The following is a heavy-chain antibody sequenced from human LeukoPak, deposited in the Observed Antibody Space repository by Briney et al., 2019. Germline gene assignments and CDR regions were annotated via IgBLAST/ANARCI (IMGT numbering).Heavy chain of an antibody. CDR1: GGSISSGSYY. Sequence: RASETLSLTCTVSGGSISSGSYYWSWIRQPAGKGLEWIGRIYTSGSTNYNPSLKSRVTISVDTSKNQFSLKLSSVTAADTAVYYCARGVRPLLSEDYWDQGTLVTVSS. V-gene: IGHV4-61*02. J-gene: IGHJ4*02. D-gene: IGHD2/OR15-2a*01. CDR2: IYTSGST. CDR3: ARGVRPLLSEDY.